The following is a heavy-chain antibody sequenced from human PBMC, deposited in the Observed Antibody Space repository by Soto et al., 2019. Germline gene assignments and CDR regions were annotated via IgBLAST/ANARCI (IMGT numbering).Heavy chain of an antibody. CDR1: GFIFCNYV. Sequence: GGSLRLSCAAPGFIFCNYVMRWGRQAPGEGLEGVSSISDSGGTSYYADSVKGRFTISRDNSKNTLYLQMNSLRAEDTAIYYCAKRPRALLTFDYWGQGTLVTVPS. CDR3: AKRPRALLTFDY. D-gene: IGHD1-26*01. V-gene: IGHV3-23*01. J-gene: IGHJ4*02. CDR2: ISDSGGTS.